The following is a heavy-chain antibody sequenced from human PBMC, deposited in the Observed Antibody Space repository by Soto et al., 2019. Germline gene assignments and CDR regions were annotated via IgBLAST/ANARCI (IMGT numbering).Heavy chain of an antibody. CDR2: ISGSGGST. CDR1: GFTFSSYA. CDR3: AKWEGLPMVGPYYYYGIDV. D-gene: IGHD3-10*01. J-gene: IGHJ6*02. V-gene: IGHV3-23*01. Sequence: GGSLRLSCAASGFTFSSYAMSWVRQAPGKGLEWVSAISGSGGSTYYADSVKGRFTISRDNSKNTLYLQMNSLRAEDTAVYYCAKWEGLPMVGPYYYYGIDVWGQGTTVTVSS.